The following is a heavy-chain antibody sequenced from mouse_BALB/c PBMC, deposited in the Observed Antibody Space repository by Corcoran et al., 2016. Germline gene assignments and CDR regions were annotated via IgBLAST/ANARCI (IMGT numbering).Heavy chain of an antibody. CDR1: GYNFTNYG. Sequence: QIQLVQYGPELKKPGETVKISCKASGYNFTNYGMNWVKQAPGKGLKWMGWINTYTGEPTYADDFKGRFAFSLETSASTAYLQINNLKNEDTATYFCAREPYAMDYWGQGTSVTVSS. J-gene: IGHJ4*01. CDR2: INTYTGEP. CDR3: AREPYAMDY. V-gene: IGHV9-3-1*01.